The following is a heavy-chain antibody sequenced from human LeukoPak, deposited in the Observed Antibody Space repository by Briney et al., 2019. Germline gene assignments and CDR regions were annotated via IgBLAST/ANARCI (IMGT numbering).Heavy chain of an antibody. Sequence: ASVKVSCKVSGYTLTELSMHWVRQAPGKGLEWMGGFDPEDGETIYAQKFQGRVTMTEDTSTDTAYMELSSLRSEDTAVYYCATPIGAMVMGEYFQHWGQGTLVIVSS. CDR3: ATPIGAMVMGEYFQH. CDR2: FDPEDGET. CDR1: GYTLTELS. V-gene: IGHV1-24*01. J-gene: IGHJ1*01. D-gene: IGHD5-18*01.